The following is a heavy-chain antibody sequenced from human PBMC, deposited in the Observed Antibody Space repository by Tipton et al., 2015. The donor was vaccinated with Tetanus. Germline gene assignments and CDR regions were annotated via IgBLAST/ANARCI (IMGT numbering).Heavy chain of an antibody. CDR2: VNPNTGDT. D-gene: IGHD2-15*01. J-gene: IGHJ4*02. CDR3: ARVRDCSGGSCPDD. CDR1: DYTFSSYG. V-gene: IGHV1-8*02. Sequence: QLVQSGAEVRKPGASVKVSCKSSDYTFSSYGFSWVRQATGQGFEWMGWVNPNTGDTGYGEKFQGRVTITRNTSINTVYMELSSLRSEDTAVYYCARVRDCSGGSCPDDWGQGTLVTVSS.